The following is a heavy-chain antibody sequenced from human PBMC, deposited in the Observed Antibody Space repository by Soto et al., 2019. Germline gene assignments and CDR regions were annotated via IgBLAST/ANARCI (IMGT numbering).Heavy chain of an antibody. D-gene: IGHD6-13*01. J-gene: IGHJ1*01. CDR2: IYYNGAT. CDR3: ATNGRIPSSWYNPEFQH. Sequence: QVQLQESGPGLVKPSQTLSVTCSVSGDSINSGGQYWSWIRQHPGKGLEWMGYIYYNGATNYKPSLRSRLVISRDTTKNQFSLRLTSVTAADTALYFCATNGRIPSSWYNPEFQHWGQGTLVTVSS. V-gene: IGHV4-31*03. CDR1: GDSINSGGQY.